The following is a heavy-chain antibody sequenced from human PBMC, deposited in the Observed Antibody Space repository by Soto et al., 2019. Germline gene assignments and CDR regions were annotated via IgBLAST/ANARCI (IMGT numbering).Heavy chain of an antibody. CDR1: GFTFSSYG. V-gene: IGHV3-33*01. CDR2: IWYDGSNK. CDR3: ARDPGRITGTSTFDY. Sequence: PGGSLRLSCAASGFTFSSYGMHWVRQAPGKGLEWVAVIWYDGSNKYYADSVKGRFTISRDNSKNTLYLQMNSLRAEDTAVYYCARDPGRITGTSTFDYWGQGTLVTVSS. D-gene: IGHD1-20*01. J-gene: IGHJ4*02.